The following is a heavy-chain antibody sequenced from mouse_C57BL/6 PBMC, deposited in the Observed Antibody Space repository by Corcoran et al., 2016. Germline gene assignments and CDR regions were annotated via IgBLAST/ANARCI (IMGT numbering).Heavy chain of an antibody. CDR3: ASQAPITTVGY. V-gene: IGHV9-3*01. D-gene: IGHD1-1*01. CDR1: GYTFTTYG. CDR2: INTYSGVP. Sequence: QIQLVQSGPELKKPGGTVKISCKASGYTFTTYGMSWVKQAPGKGLKWMGWINTYSGVPTYADDFKGRFAFSLETSASTAYLQINNLKNEDKATYFGASQAPITTVGYWGQGTTLTVSS. J-gene: IGHJ2*01.